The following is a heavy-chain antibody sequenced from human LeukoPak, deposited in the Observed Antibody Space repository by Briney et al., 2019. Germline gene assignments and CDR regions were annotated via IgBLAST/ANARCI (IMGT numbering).Heavy chain of an antibody. CDR3: AREYSSNGIDY. CDR1: GFTFSQYA. CDR2: ISGSGGRT. Sequence: GGSLRLSCAASGFTFSQYAMSWVRQVPGKGLEWVSGISGSGGRTYYADSVKGRFSISRDKSTNTLYLQMNSLRAEDTAVYYCAREYSSNGIDYWGQGTLVTVSS. D-gene: IGHD6-13*01. J-gene: IGHJ4*02. V-gene: IGHV3-23*01.